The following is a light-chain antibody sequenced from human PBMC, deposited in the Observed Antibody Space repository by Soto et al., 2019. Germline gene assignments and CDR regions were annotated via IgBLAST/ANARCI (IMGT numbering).Light chain of an antibody. J-gene: IGLJ2*01. CDR3: SSYTSSSIPV. V-gene: IGLV2-14*01. CDR1: SSDVGGYNY. Sequence: QTVVTQPASVSGSPGQSITISCTGTSSDVGGYNYVSWYQQHPGKAPKLMIYDVSNRPSGVSNRFSGSKSGNTASLTISGLQAEDEADYYCSSYTSSSIPVFGGGTKLTVL. CDR2: DVS.